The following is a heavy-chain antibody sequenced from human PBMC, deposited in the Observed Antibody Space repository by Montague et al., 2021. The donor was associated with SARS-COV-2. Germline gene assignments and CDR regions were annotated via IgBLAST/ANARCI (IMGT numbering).Heavy chain of an antibody. CDR3: VRPLWFGDSDYYFDS. V-gene: IGHV3-74*01. Sequence: SLRLSCAASGFTFRSYWMHRVRQVPGRGLVWVSRIKPDGTSTNYAASVQGRFTISRDNAKNTLSLQMNNLRAEDTAIYYCVRPLWFGDSDYYFDSWGQGTLVTVSS. CDR1: GFTFRSYW. CDR2: IKPDGTST. D-gene: IGHD3-10*01. J-gene: IGHJ4*02.